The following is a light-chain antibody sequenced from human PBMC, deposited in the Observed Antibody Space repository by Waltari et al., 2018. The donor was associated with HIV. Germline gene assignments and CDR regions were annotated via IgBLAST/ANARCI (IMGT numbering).Light chain of an antibody. Sequence: QSALTQPASVSGSPGQSITIALDLNDYESVSWYQRHPGKAPRVIIYEVTNRPSGLSNRFSGSKSGNTATLTISGLQPEDEADYFCTSYISGTTPVFGRGTRVTVL. J-gene: IGLJ2*01. CDR1: LNDYES. CDR2: EVT. V-gene: IGLV2-14*01. CDR3: TSYISGTTPV.